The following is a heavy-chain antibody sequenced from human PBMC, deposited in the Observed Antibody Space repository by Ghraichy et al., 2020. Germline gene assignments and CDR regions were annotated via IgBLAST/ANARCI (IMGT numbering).Heavy chain of an antibody. CDR3: ARGVRKDGDFDY. Sequence: SETLSLTCTVSGGSISSYYWSWIRQPPGKGLEWIGYIYYSGSTNYNPSLKSRVTISVDTSKNQFSLKLSSVTAADTAVYYCARGVRKDGDFDYWGQGTLVTVSS. D-gene: IGHD1-1*01. J-gene: IGHJ4*02. CDR1: GGSISSYY. CDR2: IYYSGST. V-gene: IGHV4-59*01.